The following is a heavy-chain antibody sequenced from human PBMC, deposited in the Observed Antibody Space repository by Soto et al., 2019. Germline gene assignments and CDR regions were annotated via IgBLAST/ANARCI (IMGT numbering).Heavy chain of an antibody. CDR2: INPNSGVT. Sequence: QVPLVQSGAEVRKPGASVTVSCRSSGDSFNDYYIHWVRQAPGQGLEWMGWINPNSGVTTYAQKFQGWVSMTRDTSNRTVYMQLSRLRSDDTAVYYCARVSGGATATLVYSYFYMDVWGTGTTVTVS. CDR1: GDSFNDYY. CDR3: ARVSGGATATLVYSYFYMDV. J-gene: IGHJ6*03. V-gene: IGHV1-2*04. D-gene: IGHD5-12*01.